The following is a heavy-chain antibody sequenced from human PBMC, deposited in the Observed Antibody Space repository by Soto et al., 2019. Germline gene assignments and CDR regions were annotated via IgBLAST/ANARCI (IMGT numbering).Heavy chain of an antibody. V-gene: IGHV4-30-4*01. J-gene: IGHJ6*02. CDR1: GGSINCGDYH. CDR2: IYYSGST. Sequence: PSETLSLTCSVSGGSINCGDYHWSWIRQAPQKGLEWIGYIYYSGSTYYNPSLKSRVTISVDTAKNQFSLNLSSVTAADTAVYYCARGNDFWSGYSTLTYYGLDVWGQGTTVTVSS. CDR3: ARGNDFWSGYSTLTYYGLDV. D-gene: IGHD3-3*01.